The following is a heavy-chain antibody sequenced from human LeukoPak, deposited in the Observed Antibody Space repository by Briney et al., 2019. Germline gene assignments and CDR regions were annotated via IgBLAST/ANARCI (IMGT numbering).Heavy chain of an antibody. D-gene: IGHD2-15*01. Sequence: GGSLRLSCAASGFTFSSYWMSWVRQAPGKGLEWVANIKQDGSEKYYVDSVKGRFTISRDNAKNSLYLQMNSLRAEATAVYYCARTGSSVHFDYRGQGTLVTVSS. CDR1: GFTFSSYW. CDR3: ARTGSSVHFDY. J-gene: IGHJ4*02. V-gene: IGHV3-7*01. CDR2: IKQDGSEK.